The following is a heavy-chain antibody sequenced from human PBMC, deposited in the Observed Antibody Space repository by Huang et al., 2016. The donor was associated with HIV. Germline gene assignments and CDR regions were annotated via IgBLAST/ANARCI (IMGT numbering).Heavy chain of an antibody. CDR3: ATWSLTAAGGN. CDR1: GFAFSKGW. J-gene: IGHJ4*02. CDR2: IKTKVEGGTI. D-gene: IGHD6-13*01. V-gene: IGHV3-15*01. Sequence: EVQLVESGGGLVKPGSSLRVSCEAFGFAFSKGWMSWVRQAPGKGLEWVGLIKTKVEGGTIDYAAPVKDRFRSSRDDLKGIMYLEMNNLKSDDTAIYYCATWSLTAAGGNWGRGTLVTVSS.